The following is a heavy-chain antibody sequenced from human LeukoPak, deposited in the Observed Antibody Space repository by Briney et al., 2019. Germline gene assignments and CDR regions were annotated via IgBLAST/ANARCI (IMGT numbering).Heavy chain of an antibody. V-gene: IGHV3-30*18. J-gene: IGHJ6*02. CDR3: AKDQGMLSRRYYYGRDV. D-gene: IGHD2-8*01. Sequence: PPGGSLRLSCAASGFTFSSYGMHWVRQAPGKGLEWVAVISYDGSNKYYADSVRGRFTISRDNSKNTLYLQMNSLRAEDTAVYYCAKDQGMLSRRYYYGRDVWGQGTTVTVSS. CDR2: ISYDGSNK. CDR1: GFTFSSYG.